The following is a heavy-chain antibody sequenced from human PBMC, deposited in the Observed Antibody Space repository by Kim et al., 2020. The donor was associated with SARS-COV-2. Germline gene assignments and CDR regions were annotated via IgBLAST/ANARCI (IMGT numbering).Heavy chain of an antibody. D-gene: IGHD3-3*01. V-gene: IGHV3-23*01. J-gene: IGHJ4*02. CDR2: ISGSGGST. CDR3: AEDNVPYYDFWSGYYFHY. CDR1: GFTFSSYA. Sequence: GGSLRLSCAASGFTFSSYAMSWVRQAPGKGLEWVSAISGSGGSTYYADSVKGRFTITRDNSKNTLYLQMNSLRAEDTAIYYCAEDNVPYYDFWSGYYFHYWSQGTLVTVSS.